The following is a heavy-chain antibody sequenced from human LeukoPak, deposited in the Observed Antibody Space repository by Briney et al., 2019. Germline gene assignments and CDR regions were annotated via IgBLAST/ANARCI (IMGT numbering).Heavy chain of an antibody. CDR2: INPNSGGT. D-gene: IGHD2-2*02. V-gene: IGHV1-2*02. Sequence: ASVKVSCKASGYTFTGYYMHWVRQAPGQGLEWMGWINPNSGGTNYAQKFQGRVTMTRDTSISTAYMELSRLRSDDTAVYYCARRSGRRYCSSTSCYIFDCWGQGTLVTVSS. J-gene: IGHJ4*02. CDR1: GYTFTGYY. CDR3: ARRSGRRYCSSTSCYIFDC.